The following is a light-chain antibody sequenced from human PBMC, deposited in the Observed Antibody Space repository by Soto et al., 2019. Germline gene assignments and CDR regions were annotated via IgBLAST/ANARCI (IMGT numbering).Light chain of an antibody. CDR3: QQYNSYSQT. CDR1: QSIDTW. V-gene: IGKV1-5*03. Sequence: DIQMTQSPSTLSASVGDTVTITCRASQSIDTWLAWHQQKPGRAPKLLISKASILESGVPSRFSGSGSGTDFTLTISGLQPDDFAIYYCQQYNSYSQTFGQGTKVDIK. J-gene: IGKJ1*01. CDR2: KAS.